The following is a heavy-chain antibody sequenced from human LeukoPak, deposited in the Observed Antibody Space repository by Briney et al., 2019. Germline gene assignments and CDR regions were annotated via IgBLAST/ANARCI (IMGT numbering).Heavy chain of an antibody. J-gene: IGHJ4*02. CDR3: ARVFVVPAARGPVFDY. CDR1: GYTLTELS. D-gene: IGHD2-2*01. Sequence: GASVKVSCKVSGYTLTELSMHWVRQAPGKGLEWMGGFDPEDGETIYAQKFQGRVTMTEDTSTDTAYMELSSLRSEDTAVYYCARVFVVPAARGPVFDYWGQGTLVTVSS. V-gene: IGHV1-24*01. CDR2: FDPEDGET.